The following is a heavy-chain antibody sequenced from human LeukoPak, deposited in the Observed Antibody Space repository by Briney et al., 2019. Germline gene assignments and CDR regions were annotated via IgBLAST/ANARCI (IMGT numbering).Heavy chain of an antibody. D-gene: IGHD2-21*02. V-gene: IGHV3-74*01. CDR1: GFTFSSHW. Sequence: PGGSLRLSCVVSGFTFSSHWMHWVRQAPGKGLVWVSRLNDDGTYVDYADSVRGRFTISRDNAKNMLHLQMNSLRVEDTAVYYGVRGSSDWAGTDYWGQGTLVTVSS. CDR3: VRGSSDWAGTDY. J-gene: IGHJ4*02. CDR2: LNDDGTYV.